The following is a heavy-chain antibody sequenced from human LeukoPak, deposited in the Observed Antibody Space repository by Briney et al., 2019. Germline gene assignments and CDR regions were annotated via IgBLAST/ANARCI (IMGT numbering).Heavy chain of an antibody. J-gene: IGHJ5*02. CDR2: INAGNGNT. CDR3: ARDSTHRMAGGFDP. Sequence: GASVKVSCKASGYTFTSYAMHWVRQAPGQRLEWMGWINAGNGNTKYSQEFQGRVTITRDTSASTAYMELSSLRSEGMAVYYCARDSTHRMAGGFDPWGQGTLVTVSS. V-gene: IGHV1-3*03. CDR1: GYTFTSYA. D-gene: IGHD2-8*01.